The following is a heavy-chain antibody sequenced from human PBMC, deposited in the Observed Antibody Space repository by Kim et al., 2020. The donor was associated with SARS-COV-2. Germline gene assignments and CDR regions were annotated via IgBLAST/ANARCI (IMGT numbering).Heavy chain of an antibody. Sequence: GGSLRLSCVGSGFPFNIYAMSWVRQAPGKGLEWVSTMGGGDDDRFYAGSVKGRFSISRDNPKSTVYLQMHSLRAEDTAVYYCVKDFISMNGVYDPFDNWGQGPMVTASS. V-gene: IGHV3-23*01. CDR3: VKDFISMNGVYDPFDN. D-gene: IGHD3-3*01. CDR1: GFPFNIYA. J-gene: IGHJ3*02. CDR2: MGGGDDDR.